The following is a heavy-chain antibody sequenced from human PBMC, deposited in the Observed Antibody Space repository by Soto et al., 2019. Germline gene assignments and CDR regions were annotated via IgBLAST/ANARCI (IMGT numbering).Heavy chain of an antibody. V-gene: IGHV3-30*18. CDR2: ITYDGSNK. D-gene: IGHD2-15*01. Sequence: GGSLRLSCAAPGFTFSSYGMHWVRQAPGKGLEWVAVITYDGSNKYYADSVKGRFTISRDNSKNTLYLQMNSLRAEDTAIYYCTKARCSGNPCYVPDYWGHGTLVTVSS. CDR1: GFTFSSYG. CDR3: TKARCSGNPCYVPDY. J-gene: IGHJ4*01.